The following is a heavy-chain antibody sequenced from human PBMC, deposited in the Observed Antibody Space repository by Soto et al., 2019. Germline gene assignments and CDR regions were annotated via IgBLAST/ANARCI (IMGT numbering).Heavy chain of an antibody. CDR1: GGSVSSGSYY. V-gene: IGHV4-34*01. Sequence: QVQLQQWGAGLLKPSETLSLTCAVYGGSVSSGSYYWSWIRQPPGKGLEWIGEMSHSCGTHFNPSLTRRVTITVDTSKNQFSLKMRFVTAADTALYYCARVERGTATTVVDAFDIWGPGTMVTVSS. CDR3: ARVERGTATTVVDAFDI. J-gene: IGHJ3*02. CDR2: MSHSCGT. D-gene: IGHD1-1*01.